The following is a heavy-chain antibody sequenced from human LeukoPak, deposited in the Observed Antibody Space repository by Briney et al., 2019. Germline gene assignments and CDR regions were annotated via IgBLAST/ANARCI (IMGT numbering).Heavy chain of an antibody. CDR2: VFYSGST. J-gene: IGHJ5*02. CDR1: GGSLNCDVSY. V-gene: IGHV4-30-4*01. CDR3: ARATKPHVVVTP. Sequence: PSESLSLACSVSGGSLNCDVSYWGWIRQPPGKGLEWIGYVFYSGSTYYNPSLKSRVTISVDRSKRQFSLNLRSVTAADAAVYYCARATKPHVVVTPWGQGTLVTVSS. D-gene: IGHD2-21*02.